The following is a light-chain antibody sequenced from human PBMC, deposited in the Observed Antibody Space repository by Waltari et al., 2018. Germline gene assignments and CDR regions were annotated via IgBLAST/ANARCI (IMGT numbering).Light chain of an antibody. V-gene: IGLV2-23*02. J-gene: IGLJ2*01. Sequence: QSALTQPASVSGSPGQSITISCTGTSSDVWSYNLVSWYQQHPGKAPKLMVYGVTTRPSVVSNRFSGSKSGNTASLTISGLQAEDEADYYCCSYAGSTTVFGGGTKLTVL. CDR3: CSYAGSTTV. CDR1: SSDVWSYNL. CDR2: GVT.